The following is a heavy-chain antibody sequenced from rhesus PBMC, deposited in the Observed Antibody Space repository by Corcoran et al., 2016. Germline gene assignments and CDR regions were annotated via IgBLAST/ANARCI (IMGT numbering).Heavy chain of an antibody. CDR1: GGSISDRYR. CDR2: IYGSSTSP. V-gene: IGHV4S10*01. J-gene: IGHJ4*01. D-gene: IGHD4-29*01. CDR3: ARVYGSSYLGSFDY. Sequence: QVQLQESGPGVVKPSETLSLTCAVSGGSISDRYRWSWIRQPPGKGLEWIGYIYGSSTSPNYNPSLKSRVTMSKDTSKNQFSCKLSSVTAADTAVYYCARVYGSSYLGSFDYWGQGVLVTVSP.